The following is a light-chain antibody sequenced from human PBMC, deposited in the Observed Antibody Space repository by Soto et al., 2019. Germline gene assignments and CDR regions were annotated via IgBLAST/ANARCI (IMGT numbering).Light chain of an antibody. V-gene: IGKV3-20*01. J-gene: IGKJ1*01. CDR3: QQFYRSLPSWT. CDR1: QSVSSNY. CDR2: GAS. Sequence: ETVLTQSPGTLSLSPGERATLSCRASQSVSSNYLAWYQHIPGQAPRLLIYGASTRATGIPDRFSGSGSGKYFPLTISRLEHEDFAVYYCQQFYRSLPSWTFGQGTKVE.